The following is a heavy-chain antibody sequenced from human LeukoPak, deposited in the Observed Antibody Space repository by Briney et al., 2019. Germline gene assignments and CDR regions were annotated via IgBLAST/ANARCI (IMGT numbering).Heavy chain of an antibody. Sequence: ASVKVSCKASGYKFTDDYMNLVRQAPGQGLEFMGWINPDSGFTNYAQKFKGRVTMTRDTAISTAYLEVRSLTSDDTAVYYCAPTAEAYTSWWKVWGQGTLVTVSS. D-gene: IGHD3-16*01. V-gene: IGHV1-2*02. CDR3: APTAEAYTSWWKV. CDR1: GYKFTDDY. J-gene: IGHJ4*02. CDR2: INPDSGFT.